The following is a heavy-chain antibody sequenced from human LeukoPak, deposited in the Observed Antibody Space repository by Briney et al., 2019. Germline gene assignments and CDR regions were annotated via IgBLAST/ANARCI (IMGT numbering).Heavy chain of an antibody. CDR1: GFTFSSYS. V-gene: IGHV3-21*01. CDR2: ISSSSSYI. D-gene: IGHD3-10*01. J-gene: IGHJ4*02. Sequence: GGSLRLSCAASGFTFSSYSMNWVRQAPGKGLEWVSSISSSSSYIYYADSVKGRFTISRDNAKNSLYLQMNSLRAEDTAVYYCARDMVRGDYFDYWGLGTLVTVSS. CDR3: ARDMVRGDYFDY.